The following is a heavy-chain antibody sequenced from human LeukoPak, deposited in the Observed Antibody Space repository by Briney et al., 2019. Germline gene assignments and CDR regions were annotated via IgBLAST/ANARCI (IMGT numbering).Heavy chain of an antibody. CDR1: GFTFSSYS. V-gene: IGHV3-21*01. D-gene: IGHD3-10*01. CDR2: ISSSSSYI. Sequence: PGGSLRLSCAASGFTFSSYSMNWVRQAPGKGLEWVSSISSSSSYIYYADSVKGRFTISRDNAKNSPYLQMNSLRAEDTAVYYCARTAIQITMVRGVITKYNWFDPWGQGTPVTVSS. J-gene: IGHJ5*02. CDR3: ARTAIQITMVRGVITKYNWFDP.